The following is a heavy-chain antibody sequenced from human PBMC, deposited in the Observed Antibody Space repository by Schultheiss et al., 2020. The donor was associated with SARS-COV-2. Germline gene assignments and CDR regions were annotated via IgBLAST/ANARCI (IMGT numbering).Heavy chain of an antibody. Sequence: SETLSLTCTVSGGSISSYYWSWIRQPPGKGLEWIGEINHSGSTNYNPSLKSRVTISVDTSKNQFSLKLSSVTAADTAVYYCAREVPAAIIYYGMDVWGQGTTVTVSS. J-gene: IGHJ6*02. CDR3: AREVPAAIIYYGMDV. V-gene: IGHV4-34*01. CDR2: INHSGST. D-gene: IGHD2-2*02. CDR1: GGSISSYY.